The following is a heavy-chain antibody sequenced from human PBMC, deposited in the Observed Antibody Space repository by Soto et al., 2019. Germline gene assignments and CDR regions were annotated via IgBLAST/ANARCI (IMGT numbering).Heavy chain of an antibody. D-gene: IGHD2-15*01. Sequence: ASVKVSCKASGYTFTGYYIHWVRQAPGQGLEWMGWINPNSGDTNLAQKFQGRVTMTRDTSISTTYMELSRLASDDTAAYYCARGIVVRGQGWFDPWGQGTLVTVSS. V-gene: IGHV1-2*02. CDR1: GYTFTGYY. J-gene: IGHJ5*02. CDR3: ARGIVVRGQGWFDP. CDR2: INPNSGDT.